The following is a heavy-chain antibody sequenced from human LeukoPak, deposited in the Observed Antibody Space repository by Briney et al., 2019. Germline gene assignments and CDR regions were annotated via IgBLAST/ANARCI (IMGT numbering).Heavy chain of an antibody. D-gene: IGHD3-22*01. V-gene: IGHV3-43*01. CDR1: GFTFDDYT. CDR3: AKDIIYDSSGYPDY. Sequence: KSGGSLRLSCAASGFTFDDYTMHWVRQAPGKGLEWVALISWDGGSTYYADSVKGRFTISRDNSKNSLYLQMNSLRTEDTALYYCAKDIIYDSSGYPDYWGQGTLVTVSS. CDR2: ISWDGGST. J-gene: IGHJ4*02.